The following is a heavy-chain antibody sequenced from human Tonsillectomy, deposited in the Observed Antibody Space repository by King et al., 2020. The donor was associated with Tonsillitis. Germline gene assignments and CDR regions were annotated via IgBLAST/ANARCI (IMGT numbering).Heavy chain of an antibody. CDR2: VSGDGNSA. D-gene: IGHD5-18*01. CDR3: VRGGWSLFMVMSC. CDR1: GFTFHDYA. J-gene: IGHJ4*02. Sequence: VQLVESGGGVGQPGGSLRLSCAVSGFTFHDYAMHWVRHVPGKGLEWVSLVSGDGNSAYYADSVKGRFTVSKDDNKNSLHLQMNNLKTEDTALYYCVRGGWSLFMVMSCWGQGAPVTASS. V-gene: IGHV3-43*02.